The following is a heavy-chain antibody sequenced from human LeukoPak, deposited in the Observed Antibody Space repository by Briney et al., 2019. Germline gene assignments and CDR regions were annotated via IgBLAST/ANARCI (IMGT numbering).Heavy chain of an antibody. V-gene: IGHV4-59*01. CDR2: IYYSGST. D-gene: IGHD6-19*01. Sequence: SETLSLTCTVSGGSISSYYWSWIRQPPGKGLEWIGYIYYSGSTNYNPSLKSRVTISVDTSKNQFSLKLSSVTAADTAVYYCARVSSGWRYYIDYWGQGTLVTVSS. CDR1: GGSISSYY. CDR3: ARVSSGWRYYIDY. J-gene: IGHJ4*02.